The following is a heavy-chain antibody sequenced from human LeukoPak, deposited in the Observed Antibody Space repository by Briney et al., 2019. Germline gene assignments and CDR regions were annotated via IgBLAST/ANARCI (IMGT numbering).Heavy chain of an antibody. D-gene: IGHD3-22*01. CDR2: VNSDGSNT. J-gene: IGHJ4*02. CDR3: ARDYYGRLGH. V-gene: IGHV3-74*01. Sequence: PGGSLRLSCAASGITFSSSWMHWVRQAPGKGLVWVSRVNSDGSNTIYADSVKGRFTISRDNAKSTLYLQMNSLRAEDTAVYYCARDYYGRLGHWGQGTLVTVSS. CDR1: GITFSSSW.